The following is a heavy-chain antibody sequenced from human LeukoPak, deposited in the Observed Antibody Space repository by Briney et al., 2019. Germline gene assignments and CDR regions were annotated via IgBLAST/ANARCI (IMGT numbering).Heavy chain of an antibody. CDR2: FYHSGST. Sequence: SETLSLTCTVSGYSITSGYYWGWIRQPPGKGLEWIGSFYHSGSTYYNPSLKSRVTISVDTSKNQFSLKLSSVTAADTAVYYCARDPNWNDEGYWGQGTLVTVSS. CDR3: ARDPNWNDEGY. J-gene: IGHJ4*02. CDR1: GYSITSGYY. V-gene: IGHV4-38-2*02. D-gene: IGHD1-1*01.